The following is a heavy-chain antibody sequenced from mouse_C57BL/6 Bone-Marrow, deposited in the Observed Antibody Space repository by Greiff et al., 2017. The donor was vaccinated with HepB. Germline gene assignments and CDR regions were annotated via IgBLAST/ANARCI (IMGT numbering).Heavy chain of an antibody. Sequence: VQLQQSGPELVKPGASVKLSCKASGYTFTSYDINWVKQRPGQGLEWIGFIYPRDGSTKYNEKVKGKATLTVDTSSSTAYMELHSMTSEYSAVYFCARSGVYYGSSYGYWGQGTTLTVSS. D-gene: IGHD1-1*01. V-gene: IGHV1-85*01. J-gene: IGHJ2*01. CDR2: IYPRDGST. CDR3: ARSGVYYGSSYGY. CDR1: GYTFTSYD.